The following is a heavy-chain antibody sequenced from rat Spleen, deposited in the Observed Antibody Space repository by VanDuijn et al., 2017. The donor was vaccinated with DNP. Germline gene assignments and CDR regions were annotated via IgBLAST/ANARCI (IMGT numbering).Heavy chain of an antibody. V-gene: IGHV2-41*01. J-gene: IGHJ2*01. CDR3: ARFDS. Sequence: QVQLEESGPGLVQPSQTLSLTCDVAGFSLTNYNVHWVRQPPGKGLEWVGVIWNNGGTRYNSALKSRLNISKDTSKSQVFLTVNSLQSEDTATYYCARFDSWGQGIMVTVSS. CDR1: GFSLTNYN. CDR2: IWNNGGT.